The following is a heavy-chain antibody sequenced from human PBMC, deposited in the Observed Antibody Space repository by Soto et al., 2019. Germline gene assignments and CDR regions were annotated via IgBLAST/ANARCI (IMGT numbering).Heavy chain of an antibody. CDR1: GFTFRNYA. CDR2: ISASGGYT. V-gene: IGHV3-23*01. D-gene: IGHD3-10*01. CDR3: AKIQVYYGSARRVDAFDI. Sequence: GGSLRLSCSGSGFTFRNYAVSWVRQAPGKGLQWVSAISASGGYTYYADSVKGRFTISRDNSKNTLYLQMNSRRAEDTAVYFCAKIQVYYGSARRVDAFDIWGQGTMVPVSS. J-gene: IGHJ3*02.